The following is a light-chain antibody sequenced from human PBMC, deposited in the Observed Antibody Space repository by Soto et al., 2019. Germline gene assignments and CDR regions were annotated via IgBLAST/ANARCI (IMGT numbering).Light chain of an antibody. J-gene: IGKJ3*01. CDR2: AAS. Sequence: DIQMTQSPSSVSASVGDRVSITCRTSQGISNWLAWYQQKPGRAPKLLIYAASSLQSGVSSRSSGSGSGTDFTLTISSLQPEDFATYYCQQGNSFPFTFGPGTKVDIK. V-gene: IGKV1D-12*01. CDR3: QQGNSFPFT. CDR1: QGISNW.